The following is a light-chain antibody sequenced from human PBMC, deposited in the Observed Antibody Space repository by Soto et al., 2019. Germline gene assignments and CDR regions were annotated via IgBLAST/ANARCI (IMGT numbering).Light chain of an antibody. J-gene: IGKJ2*01. V-gene: IGKV3-20*01. CDR3: LPYGDSPPAYT. CDR2: GAS. CDR1: QSVSSRN. Sequence: EIVLTQSPGTVSLSPGERATLSCRASQSVSSRNLAWYRQKPGQAPSLLIFGASNRATGIPDRFSGSGSGTDFTPTISRLEPEDCAVYYCLPYGDSPPAYTFGQGTMLEIK.